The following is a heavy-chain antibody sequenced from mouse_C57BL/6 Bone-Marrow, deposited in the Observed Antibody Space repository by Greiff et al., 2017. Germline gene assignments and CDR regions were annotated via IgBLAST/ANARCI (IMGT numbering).Heavy chain of an antibody. V-gene: IGHV5-4*01. CDR2: ISDGGSYT. J-gene: IGHJ4*01. Sequence: EVMLVESGGGLVKPGGSLKLSCAASGFTFSSYAMSWVRQTPEKRLEWVATISDGGSYTYYPDNVKGRFPISRDNAKNNLYLQMSHLKSEDTAMYYCARDLKDYWGQGTSVTVSS. CDR1: GFTFSSYA. CDR3: ARDLKDY.